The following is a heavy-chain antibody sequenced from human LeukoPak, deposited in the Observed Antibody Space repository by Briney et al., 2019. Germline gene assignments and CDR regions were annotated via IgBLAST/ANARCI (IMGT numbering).Heavy chain of an antibody. Sequence: GGSLRLSCAASGFTFSSYDMHWVRQATGKGREWVSAIGTAGDTYYPGSVKGRFTISRENAKNSLYLQMNSLRAGDTAVYYCARGYYGSGALDYWGQGTLVTVSS. J-gene: IGHJ4*02. V-gene: IGHV3-13*01. D-gene: IGHD3-10*01. CDR2: IGTAGDT. CDR3: ARGYYGSGALDY. CDR1: GFTFSSYD.